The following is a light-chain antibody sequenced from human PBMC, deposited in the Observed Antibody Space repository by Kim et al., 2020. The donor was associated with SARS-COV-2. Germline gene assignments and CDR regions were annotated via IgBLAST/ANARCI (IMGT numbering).Light chain of an antibody. V-gene: IGLV7-43*01. CDR3: LLHYGTFWV. CDR2: KTT. CDR1: TGAVTSGHL. J-gene: IGLJ3*02. Sequence: PVGTVTLTCASSTGAVTSGHLANWFQQKPGQVPKTLIYKTTNKHSLTPARFSGSLLGGRAALTLSGVQSEDEADYYCLLHYGTFWVFGGGTRLTVL.